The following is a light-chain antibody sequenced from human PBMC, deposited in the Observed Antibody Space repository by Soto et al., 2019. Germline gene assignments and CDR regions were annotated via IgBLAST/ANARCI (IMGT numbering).Light chain of an antibody. V-gene: IGKV3-20*01. CDR1: QSVSSN. J-gene: IGKJ2*01. CDR3: QHYGSSPPYT. CDR2: GAS. Sequence: EIVMTQSPATLSVSPGERDTRSGRASQSVSSNLAWYQQKPGQAPRLLIYGASIRATGIPDRFSGSGSGTDSTLTISRLEPEDFAVYYCQHYGSSPPYTVGPGTKVDIK.